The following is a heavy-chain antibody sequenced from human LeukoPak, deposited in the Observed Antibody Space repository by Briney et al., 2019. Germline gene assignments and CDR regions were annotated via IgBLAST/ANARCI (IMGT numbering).Heavy chain of an antibody. V-gene: IGHV4-34*01. D-gene: IGHD5-18*01. CDR1: GGSFSGYY. CDR3: ASLAYSYGFYYYYMDV. J-gene: IGHJ6*03. Sequence: SETLSLTCAVYGGSFSGYYWSWIRQPPGKGLEWIGEINHSGSTNYNPSLKSRVTISVDTSKNQFSLKPSSVTAADTAVYYCASLAYSYGFYYYYMDVWGKGTTVTVSS. CDR2: INHSGST.